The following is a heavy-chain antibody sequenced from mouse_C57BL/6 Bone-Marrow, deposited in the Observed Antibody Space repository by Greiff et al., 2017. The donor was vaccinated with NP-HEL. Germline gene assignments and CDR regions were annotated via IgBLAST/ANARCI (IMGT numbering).Heavy chain of an antibody. Sequence: EVQGVESGGDLVKPGGSLKLSCAASGFTFSSYGMSWVRQTPDKRLEWVATISSGGSYTYYPDSVKGRCTISRDNAKNTLYLQMSSLKSEDTAMYYCAPPGYFDVWGTGTTVTVSS. CDR1: GFTFSSYG. CDR2: ISSGGSYT. CDR3: APPGYFDV. J-gene: IGHJ1*03. V-gene: IGHV5-6*01.